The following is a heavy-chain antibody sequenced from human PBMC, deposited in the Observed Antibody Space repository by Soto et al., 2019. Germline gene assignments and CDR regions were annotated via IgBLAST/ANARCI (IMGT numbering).Heavy chain of an antibody. Sequence: PSETLSLTCTVSGGSITTGGSYWSWIRQHPGKGLEWIGNIYHSGNPYYNPSLKSRLTISVGTSKNHFSLMVDSVTAADTAVYYCARARFQVLYGKPYFDSWGQGTLVTVSS. CDR3: ARARFQVLYGKPYFDS. D-gene: IGHD2-2*02. CDR2: IYHSGNP. CDR1: GGSITTGGSY. J-gene: IGHJ4*02. V-gene: IGHV4-31*03.